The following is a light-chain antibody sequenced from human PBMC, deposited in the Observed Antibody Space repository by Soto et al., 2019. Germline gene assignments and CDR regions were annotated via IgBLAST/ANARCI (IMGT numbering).Light chain of an antibody. J-gene: IGKJ5*01. Sequence: ERIMTQSPATLSVSPGESATLSCRASQSVSSNLAWYQQKPGQAPRLLIYGVSTRATGIPARFSGSGSETKFTLTISSLQSEDFAVYYCQQYNSYPPTFGQGTRLDIK. CDR2: GVS. CDR3: QQYNSYPPT. CDR1: QSVSSN. V-gene: IGKV3-15*01.